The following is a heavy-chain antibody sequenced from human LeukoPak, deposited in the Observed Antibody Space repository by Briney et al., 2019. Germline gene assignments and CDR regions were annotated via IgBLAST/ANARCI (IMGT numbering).Heavy chain of an antibody. V-gene: IGHV3-23*01. CDR2: ISGSGGST. Sequence: GGSLRLSCAASGFTFSSYAMSWVRQAPGKGLEWVSAISGSGGSTYYADSVKGRFTISRDNSKNTLYLQMNSLRAEDTAVYYCVKDYPLVGEAHYSGSYPTFFDYWGQGVVVTVSS. CDR3: VKDYPLVGEAHYSGSYPTFFDY. J-gene: IGHJ4*02. D-gene: IGHD3-10*01. CDR1: GFTFSSYA.